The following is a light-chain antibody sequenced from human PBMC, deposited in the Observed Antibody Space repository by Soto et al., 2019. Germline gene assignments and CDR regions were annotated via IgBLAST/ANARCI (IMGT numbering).Light chain of an antibody. CDR3: HKYNAAPFT. Sequence: DIQMTQSPPSLSASVGDRVTITCRASRDIHTFLAWYQQKPGEVPKLLVYGASTLHSGVPSRFIGSGSGTDFTLSISSLQPEDVATYYCHKYNAAPFTFGPGTKVDIK. CDR1: RDIHTF. J-gene: IGKJ3*01. V-gene: IGKV1-27*01. CDR2: GAS.